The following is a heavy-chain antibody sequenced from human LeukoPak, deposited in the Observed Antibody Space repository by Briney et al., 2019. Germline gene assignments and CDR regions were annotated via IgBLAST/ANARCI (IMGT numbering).Heavy chain of an antibody. CDR3: ARFTRSASYEVC. Sequence: GGSLRLSCAASGFTFSNSWMSWVRQAPERGLEWAANIKADGSQKDYVDSMKGRFTVSRDNAKNSVYLEMKSLRVEDTAIYYCARFTRSASYEVCWGQGTLVTVSS. CDR2: IKADGSQK. J-gene: IGHJ4*02. CDR1: GFTFSNSW. V-gene: IGHV3-7*01. D-gene: IGHD3-10*01.